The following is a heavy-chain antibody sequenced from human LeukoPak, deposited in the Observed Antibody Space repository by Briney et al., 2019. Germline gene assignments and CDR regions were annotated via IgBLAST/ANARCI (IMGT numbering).Heavy chain of an antibody. CDR3: ALSFGLTFVDFPSPWYFAR. D-gene: IGHD3/OR15-3a*01. CDR2: INQDGSER. V-gene: IGHV3-7*01. J-gene: IGHJ2*01. CDR1: GFTFSSYW. Sequence: GGSLRLSCAASGFTFSSYWMSWVRQAPGKGLEWVADINQDGSERDYVDSVRGRFTISRDNAKNSLYLQIDGLRAEDTAVYYCALSFGLTFVDFPSPWYFARWGRGNLVTVSS.